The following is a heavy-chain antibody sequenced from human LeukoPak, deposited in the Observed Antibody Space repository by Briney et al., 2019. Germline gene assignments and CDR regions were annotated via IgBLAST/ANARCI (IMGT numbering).Heavy chain of an antibody. CDR2: IYYSGST. V-gene: IGHV4-39*01. D-gene: IGHD6-6*01. J-gene: IGHJ4*02. CDR3: ARLEPARPDLDY. Sequence: PSETLSLTCTVSGGSISSSSYYWGWIRQPRGKGLEWIGSIYYSGSTYYNPSLKSRVTISVDTSKNQFSLKLSSVTAADTAVYYCARLEPARPDLDYWGQGTLVTVSS. CDR1: GGSISSSSYY.